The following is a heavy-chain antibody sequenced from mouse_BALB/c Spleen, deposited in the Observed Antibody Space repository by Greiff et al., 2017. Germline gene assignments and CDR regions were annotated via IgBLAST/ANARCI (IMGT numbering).Heavy chain of an antibody. CDR1: GFTFSSYA. D-gene: IGHD2-10*02. V-gene: IGHV5-9-3*01. CDR3: ARRSMVTTYYYAMDY. Sequence: EVQRVESGGGLVKPGGSLKLSCAASGFTFSSYAMSWVRQTPEKRLEWVATISSGGSYTYYPDSVKGRFTISRDNAKNTLYLQMSSLRSENTAMYYCARRSMVTTYYYAMDYWGQGTSVTVSS. CDR2: ISSGGSYT. J-gene: IGHJ4*01.